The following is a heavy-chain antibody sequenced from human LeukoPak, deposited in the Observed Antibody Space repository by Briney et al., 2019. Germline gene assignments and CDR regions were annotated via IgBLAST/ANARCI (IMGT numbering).Heavy chain of an antibody. CDR3: ARRILEGFDP. Sequence: PSETLSLTCTVSGGSISSSSYYWGWIRQPPGKGLEWIGSIYYGGSTYYNPSLKSRVTISVDTSKNQFSLKLSSVTAADTAVYYCARRILEGFDPWGQGTLVTVSS. V-gene: IGHV4-39*01. CDR2: IYYGGST. CDR1: GGSISSSSYY. J-gene: IGHJ5*02.